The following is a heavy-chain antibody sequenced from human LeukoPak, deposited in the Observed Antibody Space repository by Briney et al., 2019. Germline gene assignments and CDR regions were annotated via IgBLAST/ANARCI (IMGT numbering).Heavy chain of an antibody. D-gene: IGHD2-15*01. CDR2: ISSSGSTI. J-gene: IGHJ6*02. CDR3: ARDSRLQDSASPQYYYYGMDV. Sequence: GGSLRLSCAASGFTFSSYSMNWVRQAPGKGLEWVSSISSSGSTIYYADSVKGRFTISRDNAKNSLYLQMNSLRAEDTAVYYCARDSRLQDSASPQYYYYGMDVWGQGTTVTVSS. CDR1: GFTFSSYS. V-gene: IGHV3-21*04.